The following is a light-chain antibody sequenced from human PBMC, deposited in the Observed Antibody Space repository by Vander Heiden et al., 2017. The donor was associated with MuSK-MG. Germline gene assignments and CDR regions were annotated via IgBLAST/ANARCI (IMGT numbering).Light chain of an antibody. J-gene: IGLJ2*01. CDR2: DVS. CDR3: SSYTSSSTRRVV. CDR1: SSDVGGYNY. Sequence: QSALTQPASVSGSPGQSLTISCTGTSSDVGGYNYVSWYQQHPGKAPNLMIYDVSNRHSGVANRVSGSKSGNTAALTISGLQAEDEADYYCSSYTSSSTRRVVFGGGTKLTVL. V-gene: IGLV2-14*01.